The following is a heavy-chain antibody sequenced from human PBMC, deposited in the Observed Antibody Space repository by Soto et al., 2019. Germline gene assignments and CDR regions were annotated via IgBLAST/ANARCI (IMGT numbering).Heavy chain of an antibody. V-gene: IGHV3-74*01. CDR1: GFTFSSYW. CDR3: ARGHAPLGYCSSTSCSIYYYYMDV. Sequence: GGSLRLSCAASGFTFSSYWMHWVRQAPGKGLVWVSRINSDGSSTSYADSVKGRFTISRDNAKNTLYLQMNSLRAEDTAVYYCARGHAPLGYCSSTSCSIYYYYMDVWGKGTTVTVSS. CDR2: INSDGSST. D-gene: IGHD2-2*01. J-gene: IGHJ6*03.